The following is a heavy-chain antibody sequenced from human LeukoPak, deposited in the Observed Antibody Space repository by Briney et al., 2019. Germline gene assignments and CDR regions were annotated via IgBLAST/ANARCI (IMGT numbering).Heavy chain of an antibody. V-gene: IGHV4-59*01. D-gene: IGHD4-23*01. CDR1: GGSISSYY. CDR3: AREGFDYGGTLHYFDY. Sequence: SETLSLTCTVSGGSISSYYWSWIRQPPGKGLEWIGYIYYSGSTNYNPSLKSRVTISVDTSKNQFSLKLSSVTAADTAVYYCAREGFDYGGTLHYFDYWGQGTLVTVSS. CDR2: IYYSGST. J-gene: IGHJ4*02.